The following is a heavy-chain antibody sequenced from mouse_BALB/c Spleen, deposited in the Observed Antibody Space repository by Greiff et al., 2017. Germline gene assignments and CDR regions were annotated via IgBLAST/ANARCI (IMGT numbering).Heavy chain of an antibody. CDR3: AREGNGSSSPYWYFDV. J-gene: IGHJ1*01. CDR2: IYPGGGYT. CDR1: GYTFPNYW. D-gene: IGHD1-1*01. V-gene: IGHV1-63*02. Sequence: VQLQQSGAELVRPGTSVKISCKASGYTFPNYWLGWVKQRPGHGLEWIGDIYPGGGYTNYNEKFKGKATLTADTSSSTAYMQLSSLTSEDSAVYFCAREGNGSSSPYWYFDVWGAGTTVTVSS.